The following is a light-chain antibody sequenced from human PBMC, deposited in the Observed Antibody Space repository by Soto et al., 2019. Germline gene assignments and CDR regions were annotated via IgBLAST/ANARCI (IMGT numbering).Light chain of an antibody. J-gene: IGKJ5*01. V-gene: IGKV3-20*01. Sequence: EFVLTQSPGTLSLSPGERATLSCRASQSVSATYLAWYQQKPGQAPRLLIYGASSRATGIPDRFSGTGSETDFTLTINRLEPEDFAVYYCQQYENSPITFGQGTRLEIK. CDR1: QSVSATY. CDR2: GAS. CDR3: QQYENSPIT.